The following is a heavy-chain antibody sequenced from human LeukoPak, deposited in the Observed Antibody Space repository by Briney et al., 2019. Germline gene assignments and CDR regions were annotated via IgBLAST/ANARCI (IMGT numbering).Heavy chain of an antibody. D-gene: IGHD4-11*01. CDR2: IDPSTGNT. J-gene: IGHJ1*01. CDR3: AREYSASEH. CDR1: GYTFVGYY. Sequence: ASVKVSCKASGYTFVGYYLHWVRNAHGQGLEWMAWIDPSTGNTHYAQKFQGRITVTRDTSISTTYMELSWLTSDDTALYYCAREYSASEHWGQGTLVTVSS. V-gene: IGHV1-2*02.